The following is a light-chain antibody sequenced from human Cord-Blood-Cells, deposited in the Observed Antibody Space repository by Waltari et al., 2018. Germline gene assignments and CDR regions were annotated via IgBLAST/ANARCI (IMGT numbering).Light chain of an antibody. CDR1: SSHLGSNT. V-gene: IGLV1-44*01. J-gene: IGLJ3*02. Sequence: QSVLTQPPSASGTPGQMVTISCSGTSSHLGSNTANWYQRLPGTAPKHLIYSTNQRPSGVPDRFSGSKSGTSASLAISGLQSEDEADDYCAAWDDSLNGWVVGGGTKLTVL. CDR3: AAWDDSLNGWV. CDR2: STN.